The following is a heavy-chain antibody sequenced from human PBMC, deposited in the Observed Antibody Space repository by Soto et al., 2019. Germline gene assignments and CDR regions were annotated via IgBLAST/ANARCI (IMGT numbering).Heavy chain of an antibody. J-gene: IGHJ4*02. Sequence: QGQLVESGGGLVQPGGSLRLSCAASGYIFSDYYMTWIRQAPGKGLEWGSYISTDGTTISYADSVKGRFTISRDDAKNSLFLQVNSLRADDTAVYYCARAGGSGWSFDYWCQGSLSAVAP. D-gene: IGHD6-19*01. CDR1: GYIFSDYY. CDR2: ISTDGTTI. V-gene: IGHV3-11*01. CDR3: ARAGGSGWSFDY.